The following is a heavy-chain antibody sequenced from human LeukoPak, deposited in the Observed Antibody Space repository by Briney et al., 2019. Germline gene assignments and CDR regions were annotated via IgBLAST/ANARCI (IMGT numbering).Heavy chain of an antibody. CDR1: GFTFSSYE. Sequence: GGSLRLSCAASGFTFSSYEMNWVRQAPGKGLEWVSYISSSGTTIHYADSVKGRFTISRDYAKNSVYLQMNSLRVEDTAVYYCARVRYQTADYWGQGTLVTVSS. D-gene: IGHD3-16*02. V-gene: IGHV3-48*03. CDR2: ISSSGTTI. CDR3: ARVRYQTADY. J-gene: IGHJ4*02.